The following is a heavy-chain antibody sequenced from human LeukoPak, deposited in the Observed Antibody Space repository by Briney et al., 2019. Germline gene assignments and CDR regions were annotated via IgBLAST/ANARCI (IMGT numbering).Heavy chain of an antibody. J-gene: IGHJ4*02. CDR3: ARRAASGRYFDY. Sequence: GGSLRLSCAASGLSFSDYWMQWVRQAPGKGLVGVSRINGDGSSTSYADSVKGRFTISRDNAKKTMYLQMNSLRAEDTAVYYCARRAASGRYFDYWGQGTPVTVSS. CDR2: INGDGSST. CDR1: GLSFSDYW. V-gene: IGHV3-74*01. D-gene: IGHD6-13*01.